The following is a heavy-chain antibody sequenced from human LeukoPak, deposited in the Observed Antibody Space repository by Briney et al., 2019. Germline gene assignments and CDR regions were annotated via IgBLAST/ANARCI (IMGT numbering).Heavy chain of an antibody. D-gene: IGHD6-19*01. Sequence: GGSLRLFCAASGFTFSSYAMSWVRQAPGKGLEWVSAISGSGGSTYYADSVKGRFTISRDNSKNTLYLQMNSLRAEDTAVYYCAKDWGRWLDPDAFDIWGQGTMVTVSS. CDR1: GFTFSSYA. CDR2: ISGSGGST. J-gene: IGHJ3*02. CDR3: AKDWGRWLDPDAFDI. V-gene: IGHV3-23*01.